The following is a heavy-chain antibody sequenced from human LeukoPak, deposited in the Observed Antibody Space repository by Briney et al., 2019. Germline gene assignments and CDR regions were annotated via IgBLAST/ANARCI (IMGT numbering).Heavy chain of an antibody. J-gene: IGHJ4*02. V-gene: IGHV1-69*05. D-gene: IGHD2-2*01. CDR3: ARDRDRYRDIVVVPAATGGFDY. Sequence: GASVKVSCKASGYTFTSYAMHWVRQAPGQGLEWMGGIIPIFGTANYAQKFQGRVTITTDESTSTAYMELSSLRSEDTAVYYCARDRDRYRDIVVVPAATGGFDYWGQGTLVTVSS. CDR2: IIPIFGTA. CDR1: GYTFTSYA.